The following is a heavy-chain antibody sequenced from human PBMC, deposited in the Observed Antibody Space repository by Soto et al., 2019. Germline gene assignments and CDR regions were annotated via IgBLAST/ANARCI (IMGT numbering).Heavy chain of an antibody. CDR1: VFTFISYA. D-gene: IGHD2-21*02. CDR2: IGGRGGNT. V-gene: IGHV3-23*01. J-gene: IGHJ6*02. Sequence: PGWSLRLSLASSVFTFISYALTWVRQAPGKGLEWISTIGGRGGNTYYADSVKGRFTISRDNSKNTLFLQMDSLRAEDTALYYCAKTRDIYYGMDVWGQGTTVTVSS. CDR3: AKTRDIYYGMDV.